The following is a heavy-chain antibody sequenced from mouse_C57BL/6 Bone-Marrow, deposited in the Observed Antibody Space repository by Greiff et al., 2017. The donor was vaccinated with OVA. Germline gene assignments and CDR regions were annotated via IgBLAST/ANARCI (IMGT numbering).Heavy chain of an antibody. CDR1: GYTFTSYW. J-gene: IGHJ2*01. CDR2: IHPNSGST. D-gene: IGHD2-2*01. CDR3: AFYGYDPDY. Sequence: QVHVKQSGAELVKPGASVKLSCKASGYTFTSYWMHWVKQRPGQGLEWIGMIHPNSGSTNYNEKFKSKATLTVDKSSSTAYMQLSSLTSEDSAVYYCAFYGYDPDYWGQGTTLTVSS. V-gene: IGHV1-64*01.